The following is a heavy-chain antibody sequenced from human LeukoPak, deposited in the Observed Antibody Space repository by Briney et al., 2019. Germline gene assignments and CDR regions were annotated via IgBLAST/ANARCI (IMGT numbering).Heavy chain of an antibody. CDR3: ARLSYGSGSHYNFYFDF. J-gene: IGHJ4*02. Sequence: PSETLSLTCTVSGGSISSGSHYWGWIRQPPGKGLEWIGNIYYSGNSYYNPSLKIRVTISVDASKNQFSLNLSSVTAADTAVYYCARLSYGSGSHYNFYFDFWGQGTLVTVSA. D-gene: IGHD3-10*01. CDR1: GGSISSGSHY. V-gene: IGHV4-39*01. CDR2: IYYSGNS.